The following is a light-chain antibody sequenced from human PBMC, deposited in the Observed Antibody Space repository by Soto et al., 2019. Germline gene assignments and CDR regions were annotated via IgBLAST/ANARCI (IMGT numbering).Light chain of an antibody. CDR3: KQYGNSPQT. V-gene: IGKV3-20*01. Sequence: ELVLTQSPATMSLSPGARATLSCRASQSVSSYLAWYQQKPGQAPRLLIYGASSRATGIPDRFSGSGSGTDFTLTISRLEPEEFAVYYCKQYGNSPQTVGKGTKVDIK. CDR2: GAS. CDR1: QSVSSY. J-gene: IGKJ1*01.